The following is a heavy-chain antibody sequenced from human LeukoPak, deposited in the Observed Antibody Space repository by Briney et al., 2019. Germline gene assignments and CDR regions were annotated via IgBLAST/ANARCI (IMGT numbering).Heavy chain of an antibody. Sequence: GGSLRLSCAASGFTVSSNYMSWVRQAPGKGLEWVSVIYSGGSTYYADSVKGRFTISRDNSKNTLYLQMNSLRAEDTAVYYCARDLFYLGDYGGNSGLSYAFDIWGQGTMVTVSS. V-gene: IGHV3-66*01. J-gene: IGHJ3*02. CDR1: GFTVSSNY. CDR2: IYSGGST. CDR3: ARDLFYLGDYGGNSGLSYAFDI. D-gene: IGHD4-23*01.